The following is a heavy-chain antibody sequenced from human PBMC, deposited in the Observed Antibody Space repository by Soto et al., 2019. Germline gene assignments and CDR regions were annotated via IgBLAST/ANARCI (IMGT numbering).Heavy chain of an antibody. D-gene: IGHD3-10*01. Sequence: QVQLVQSGAEVRKPGSSVKVSCKASGDTFSFYTINWVRQAPGLGLEWMGRVNPIVSMSNYAQKLQGRDTITADKSTNTAYMQMSSLRSEDTAIYYCAASYGSGYRAFDYWGQGALVTGSS. V-gene: IGHV1-69*02. J-gene: IGHJ4*02. CDR1: GDTFSFYT. CDR3: AASYGSGYRAFDY. CDR2: VNPIVSMS.